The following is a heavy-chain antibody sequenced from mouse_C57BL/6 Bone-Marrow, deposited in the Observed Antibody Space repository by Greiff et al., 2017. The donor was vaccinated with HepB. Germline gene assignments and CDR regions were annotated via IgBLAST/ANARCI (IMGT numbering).Heavy chain of an antibody. CDR3: ARHYPVATEYAMDY. J-gene: IGHJ4*01. D-gene: IGHD1-1*01. CDR1: GFTFSSYT. CDR2: ISGGGGNT. Sequence: EVKLVESGGGLVKPGGSLKLSCAASGFTFSSYTMSWVRQTPEKRLEWVATISGGGGNTYYPDSVKGRFTISRDNAKNTLYLQMSSLRSEDTALYYCARHYPVATEYAMDYWGQGTSVTVSS. V-gene: IGHV5-9*01.